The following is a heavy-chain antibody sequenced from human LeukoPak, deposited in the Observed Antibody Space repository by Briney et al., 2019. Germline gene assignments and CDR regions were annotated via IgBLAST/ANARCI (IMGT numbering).Heavy chain of an antibody. CDR3: AKDQGENWFDP. J-gene: IGHJ5*02. V-gene: IGHV3-66*01. CDR2: IYSGGST. Sequence: PGGSLRLSCAASGFTVSSNYMSWVRQAPGKGLEWVSVIYSGGSTYYADSVKGRFTISRDNSKNTLYLQMNSLRAEDTALYYCAKDQGENWFDPWGQGTLVTVSS. CDR1: GFTVSSNY. D-gene: IGHD3-16*01.